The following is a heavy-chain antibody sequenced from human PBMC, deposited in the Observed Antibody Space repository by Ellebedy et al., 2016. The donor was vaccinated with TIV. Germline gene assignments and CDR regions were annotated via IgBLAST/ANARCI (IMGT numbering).Heavy chain of an antibody. CDR3: AKTPGGRNYNWNIGFDY. D-gene: IGHD1/OR15-1a*01. J-gene: IGHJ4*02. V-gene: IGHV3-30*18. CDR1: GFTFSSYG. CDR2: ISYDGSNK. Sequence: GESLKISXAASGFTFSSYGMHWVRQAPGKGLEWVAVISYDGSNKYYADSVKGRFTISRDNSKNTLYLQMNSLRAEDTAVYYCAKTPGGRNYNWNIGFDYWGQGTLVTVSS.